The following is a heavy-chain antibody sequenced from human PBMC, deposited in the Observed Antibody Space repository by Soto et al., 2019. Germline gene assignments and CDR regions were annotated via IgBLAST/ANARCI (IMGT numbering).Heavy chain of an antibody. J-gene: IGHJ5*02. CDR2: TYYRSKWYN. Sequence: SPTLSLPCAISGDSVSSNSAAWNLIRQSPSRGLEWLGRTYYRSKWYNDYAVSVKSRITINPDTSKNQFSLQLNSVTPEDTAVYYCARVERGDFGFDPWGQGTLVTVSS. D-gene: IGHD3-10*01. V-gene: IGHV6-1*01. CDR3: ARVERGDFGFDP. CDR1: GDSVSSNSAA.